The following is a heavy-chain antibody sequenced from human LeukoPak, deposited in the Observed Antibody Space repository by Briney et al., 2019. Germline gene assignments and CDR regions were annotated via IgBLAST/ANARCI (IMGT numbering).Heavy chain of an antibody. CDR3: ARDQLGGDPDDYYYYYMDV. CDR1: GFFFGAYA. D-gene: IGHD4-17*01. V-gene: IGHV3-49*03. CDR2: IRSKTYGGAI. J-gene: IGHJ6*03. Sequence: GGSLRLSCTTSGFFFGAYAMSWFRQAPGKGLEWVGFIRSKTYGGAIEYAASVKGRFTISRDDSKGIAYLQMTSLKTEDTAVYYCARDQLGGDPDDYYYYYMDVWGKGTTVTVSS.